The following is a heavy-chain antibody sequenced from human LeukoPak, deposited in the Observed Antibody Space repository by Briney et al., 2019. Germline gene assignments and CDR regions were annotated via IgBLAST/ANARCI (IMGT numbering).Heavy chain of an antibody. D-gene: IGHD3-22*01. Sequence: GGSLRLSCEVSEVTFRNNWMSWVRQAPGKGLEWVANVKQDGSEKYYVESVKGRFTISRDNAKNSLYLQMNSLGVEDTAIHYCATYSSLNGREFQYWGHGTLVSVSS. CDR1: EVTFRNNW. J-gene: IGHJ1*01. CDR2: VKQDGSEK. V-gene: IGHV3-7*01. CDR3: ATYSSLNGREFQY.